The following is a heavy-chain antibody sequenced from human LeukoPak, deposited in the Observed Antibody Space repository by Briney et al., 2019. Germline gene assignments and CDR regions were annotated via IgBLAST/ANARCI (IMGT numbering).Heavy chain of an antibody. CDR2: INPNSGGT. D-gene: IGHD5-24*01. CDR3: ATKEMATINYYYYYMDV. Sequence: ASVKVSCKASGYTFTGYYMHWVRQAPGQGLEWMGWINPNSGGTNYAQKFQGRVTMTRDTSISTAYMELSRLRSDVTAVYYCATKEMATINYYYYYMDVWGKGTTVTVSS. CDR1: GYTFTGYY. V-gene: IGHV1-2*02. J-gene: IGHJ6*03.